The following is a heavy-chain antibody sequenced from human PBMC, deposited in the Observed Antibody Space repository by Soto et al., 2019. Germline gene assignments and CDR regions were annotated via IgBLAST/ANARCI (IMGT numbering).Heavy chain of an antibody. Sequence: PLEPLCLTCTVSGGSISSRDYYCSWIRQPPGKGLEWIGYIYYSGSTYYNPSLKSRVTISVDTSKNQFSLKLSSVTAADTAVYYFASFYDSSGYYGYYYGMDVWGQGTTVTVSS. D-gene: IGHD3-22*01. CDR1: GGSISSRDYY. CDR3: ASFYDSSGYYGYYYGMDV. V-gene: IGHV4-30-4*01. J-gene: IGHJ6*02. CDR2: IYYSGST.